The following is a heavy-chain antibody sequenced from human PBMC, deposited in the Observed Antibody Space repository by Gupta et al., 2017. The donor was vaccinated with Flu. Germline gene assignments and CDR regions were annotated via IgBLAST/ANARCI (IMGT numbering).Heavy chain of an antibody. J-gene: IGHJ6*01. CDR1: GFTFEDYG. CDR3: AKARRFTYGPYYYFYAMDV. D-gene: IGHD4-17*01. CDR2: ISGNSGTK. Sequence: EAQLVESGGGLVQPGRSLRLSCAASGFTFEDYGMSWVRQTPGKGLEWVAGISGNSGTKAYADSVKGRFTISRDNAKSSLYLQMNSLRAEDTGMYFCAKARRFTYGPYYYFYAMDVWGQGTTVTVSS. V-gene: IGHV3-9*01.